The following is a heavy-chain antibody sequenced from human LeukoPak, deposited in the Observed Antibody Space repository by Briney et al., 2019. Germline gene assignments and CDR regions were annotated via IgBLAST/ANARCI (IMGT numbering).Heavy chain of an antibody. CDR3: AKEPPVRYGSGGVHYGMDV. D-gene: IGHD3-10*01. CDR1: GFTFSSYG. Sequence: GGSLRLSCAASGFTFSSYGMHWVRQAPGKGLEWVAVISYDGSNKYYADSVKGRFTISRDNSKNTLYLQMNSLRAEDTAVYYCAKEPPVRYGSGGVHYGMDVWGQGTTVTVSS. V-gene: IGHV3-30*18. CDR2: ISYDGSNK. J-gene: IGHJ6*02.